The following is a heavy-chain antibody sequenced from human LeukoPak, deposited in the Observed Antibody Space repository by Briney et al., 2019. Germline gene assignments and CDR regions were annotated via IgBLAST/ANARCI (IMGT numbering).Heavy chain of an antibody. CDR3: ARVAGGNSPYYFDY. CDR1: GFTFSSYS. J-gene: IGHJ4*02. D-gene: IGHD4-23*01. V-gene: IGHV3-48*04. Sequence: PGGSLRLSCAASGFTFSSYSMNWVRQAPGKGLEWVSYISSSSSTIYYADSVKGRFTISRDNAKNSLYLQMNSLRAEDTAMYYCARVAGGNSPYYFDYWGQGTLVTVSS. CDR2: ISSSSSTI.